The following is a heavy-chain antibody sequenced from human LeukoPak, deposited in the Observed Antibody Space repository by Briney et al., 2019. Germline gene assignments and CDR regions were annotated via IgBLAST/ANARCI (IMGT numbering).Heavy chain of an antibody. Sequence: SENLSLNCTVSGRSISSSSYYWGWIRQPPGKGLEWNARICYSGSTYYNPCRKTRVTRSVHTSKNQFSLKPSSVTAAHTAVYYCARVLPRDWYFDLWGRGTLVTVSS. CDR2: ICYSGST. J-gene: IGHJ2*01. CDR1: GRSISSSSYY. V-gene: IGHV4-39*07. CDR3: ARVLPRDWYFDL.